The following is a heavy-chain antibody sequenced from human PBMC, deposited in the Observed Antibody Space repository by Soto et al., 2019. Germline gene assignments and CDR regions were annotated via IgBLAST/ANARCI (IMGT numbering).Heavy chain of an antibody. CDR1: GFSLSTSGVG. D-gene: IGHD2-21*01. CDR3: AHLNLPSCDWAGRDCASFDY. Sequence: QITLKESGPTLVKPTQTLTLTCTFSGFSLSTSGVGVGWIRQPPGKALEWLALIYWDDDKRYSPSLKSRLTITKDTSKNRVVLTMTNMDPVDTATYYCAHLNLPSCDWAGRDCASFDYWGQGTLVTVSS. J-gene: IGHJ4*02. CDR2: IYWDDDK. V-gene: IGHV2-5*02.